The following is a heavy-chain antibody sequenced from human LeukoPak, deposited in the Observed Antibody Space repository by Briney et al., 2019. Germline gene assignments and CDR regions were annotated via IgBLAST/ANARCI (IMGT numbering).Heavy chain of an antibody. Sequence: ASVTVSCKASGYTLSAWNMNWVRQAPGQGLEWMGWINPSSGGTVYAQKFQGRVTMTSDTSISTVYMELTSLRSDDTAVYFYARGERDYWGQGTLVTVSS. J-gene: IGHJ4*02. D-gene: IGHD1-1*01. CDR1: GYTLSAWN. V-gene: IGHV1-2*02. CDR3: ARGERDY. CDR2: INPSSGGT.